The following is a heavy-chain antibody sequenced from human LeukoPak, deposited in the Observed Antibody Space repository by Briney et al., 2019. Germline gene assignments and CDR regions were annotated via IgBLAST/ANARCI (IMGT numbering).Heavy chain of an antibody. CDR2: ISYDGSNK. CDR1: GITFSSYG. Sequence: PGGSLRLSCAASGITFSSYGMHWVRQAPGKGLEWEAVISYDGSNKYYADSVKGRFTISRDHSKNTLYLQMNSLRAEDTAVYYCAKDQGWLAYYFDYWGQGTLVTVSS. J-gene: IGHJ4*02. D-gene: IGHD6-19*01. CDR3: AKDQGWLAYYFDY. V-gene: IGHV3-30*18.